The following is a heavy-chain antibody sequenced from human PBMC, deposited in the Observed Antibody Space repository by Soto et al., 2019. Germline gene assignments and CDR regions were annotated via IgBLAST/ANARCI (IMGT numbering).Heavy chain of an antibody. J-gene: IGHJ4*02. V-gene: IGHV3-74*01. D-gene: IGHD6-19*01. Sequence: VESGGVLVQPGGSMRLSCVASGFTFESHWMHWVRQAPGEGLVWVSRIKTEGYAAAYADSVKGRFTISRDNTKNTVYLQMNSLRAEDTAVYFCVRESGVAADCWGQGALVTVSS. CDR3: VRESGVAADC. CDR2: IKTEGYAA. CDR1: GFTFESHW.